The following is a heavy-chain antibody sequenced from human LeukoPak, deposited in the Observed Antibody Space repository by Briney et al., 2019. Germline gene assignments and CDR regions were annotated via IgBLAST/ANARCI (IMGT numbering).Heavy chain of an antibody. Sequence: GGSLRLSCAASGFTFSSYSMNWVRQAPGRGLEWVSYISSSSSTIYYADSVKGRFTISRDNAKNSLYLQMNSLRAEDTAVYYGARSYWANWFDPWGQGTLVTVSS. V-gene: IGHV3-48*01. CDR1: GFTFSSYS. CDR3: ARSYWANWFDP. D-gene: IGHD2-21*01. CDR2: ISSSSSTI. J-gene: IGHJ5*02.